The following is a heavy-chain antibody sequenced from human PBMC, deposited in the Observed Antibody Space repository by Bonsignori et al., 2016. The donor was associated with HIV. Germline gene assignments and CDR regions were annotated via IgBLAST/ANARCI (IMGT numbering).Heavy chain of an antibody. Sequence: VRQMPGKGLEWIGSIYYSGSTYYNPSLKSRVTISVDTSKNQFSLKLSSVTAADTAVYYCARDGDWGSHYYYMDVWGKGTTVTVSS. CDR3: ARDGDWGSHYYYMDV. V-gene: IGHV4-39*07. J-gene: IGHJ6*03. CDR2: IYYSGST. D-gene: IGHD7-27*01.